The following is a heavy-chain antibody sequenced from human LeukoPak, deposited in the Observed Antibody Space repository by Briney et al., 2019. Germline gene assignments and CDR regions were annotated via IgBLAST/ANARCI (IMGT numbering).Heavy chain of an antibody. J-gene: IGHJ5*02. D-gene: IGHD2-2*01. V-gene: IGHV4-39*01. Sequence: SETLSLTCTVSGGSISSYYWGWIRQPPGKGLEWIGSIYYSGSTYYNPSLKSRVTISVDTSKNQFSLKLSSVTAADTAVYYCATEFPYCSSTSCLNWFDPWGQGTLVTVSS. CDR1: GGSISSYY. CDR3: ATEFPYCSSTSCLNWFDP. CDR2: IYYSGST.